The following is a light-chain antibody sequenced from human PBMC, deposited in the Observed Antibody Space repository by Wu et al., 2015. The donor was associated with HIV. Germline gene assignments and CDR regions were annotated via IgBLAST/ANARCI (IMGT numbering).Light chain of an antibody. J-gene: IGKJ4*01. CDR2: GAS. CDR3: QQYASSVIPYGNSPLT. CDR1: QSVTSF. V-gene: IGKV3-20*01. Sequence: EIVLTQSPATLSLSPGERATLSCRASQSVTSFLAWYQQKPGQAPRLLIYGASSRATGIPDRFSGSGSGTHFTLTITRLEPEDFAVYYCQQYASSVIPYGNSPLTFGGGPRWRS.